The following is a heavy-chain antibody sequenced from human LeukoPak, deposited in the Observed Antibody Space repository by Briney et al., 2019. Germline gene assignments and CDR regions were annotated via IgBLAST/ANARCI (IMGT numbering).Heavy chain of an antibody. CDR2: ISYDGSNK. CDR1: GFTFSSYA. V-gene: IGHV3-30*04. Sequence: GGSLRLSCAASGFTFSSYAMHWVRQAPGKGLEWVAVISYDGSNKYYADSVKGRFTISRDNSKNTLYLQMNSLRAEDTAVYYCARGYCTNGVCYAGTTLDYWGQGTLVTVSS. D-gene: IGHD2-8*01. CDR3: ARGYCTNGVCYAGTTLDY. J-gene: IGHJ4*02.